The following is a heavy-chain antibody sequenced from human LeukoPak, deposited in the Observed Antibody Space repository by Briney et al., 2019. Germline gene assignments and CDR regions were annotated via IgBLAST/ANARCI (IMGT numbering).Heavy chain of an antibody. CDR3: ATARLSHSGYDFDY. CDR2: FDPEDGET. V-gene: IGHV1-24*01. D-gene: IGHD5-12*01. Sequence: GASVKVSCKVSGYTLTELSMHWVRQAPGKGLEWMGGFDPEDGETIYAQKFQGRVTMTEDISTDTAYMELSSLRSEDTAVYYCATARLSHSGYDFDYWGQGTLATVSS. CDR1: GYTLTELS. J-gene: IGHJ4*02.